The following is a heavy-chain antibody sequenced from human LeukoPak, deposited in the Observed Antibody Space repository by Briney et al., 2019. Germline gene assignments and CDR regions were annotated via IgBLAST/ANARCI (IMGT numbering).Heavy chain of an antibody. V-gene: IGHV4-59*01. CDR2: IYYSGST. CDR1: GGSISSYY. CDR3: ARASDYYDTWVGAFDI. Sequence: SETLSLTCTVSGGSISSYYWSWIRQPPGKGLEWIGYIYYSGSTNYNPSLKSRVTISVDTSKNQFSLKLSSVTAADTAVYYCARASDYYDTWVGAFDIWGQGTMVTVSS. D-gene: IGHD3-22*01. J-gene: IGHJ3*02.